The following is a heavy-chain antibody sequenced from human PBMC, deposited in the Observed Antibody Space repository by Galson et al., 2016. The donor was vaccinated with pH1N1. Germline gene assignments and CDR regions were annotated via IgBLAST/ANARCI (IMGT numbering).Heavy chain of an antibody. CDR3: ARHLAALLRFAP. Sequence: ETLSLTCAISGGSISRSNWCWVRQSPVKGLEWIAYLYSSGTTTYNPSVASRVTISVDTPKNQFSLNLDFETAADTAVYYCARHLAALLRFAPWGQGTLVTVSS. CDR1: GGSISRSN. J-gene: IGHJ5*02. D-gene: IGHD2-15*01. V-gene: IGHV4-59*08. CDR2: LYSSGTT.